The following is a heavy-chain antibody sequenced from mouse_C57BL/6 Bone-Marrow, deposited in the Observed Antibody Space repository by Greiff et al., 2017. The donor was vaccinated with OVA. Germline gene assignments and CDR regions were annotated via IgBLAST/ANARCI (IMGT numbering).Heavy chain of an antibody. Sequence: EVNVVESGGGLVQPGGSLSLSCAASGFTFTDYYMSWVRQPPGKGLEWLGFIRNNANGDNTEYSASVKGRFTIYRENAQSILYLLMTALISDDSATYYCARYITTLSLDYWGQGTTLTVSS. CDR3: ARYITTLSLDY. D-gene: IGHD1-1*01. CDR1: GFTFTDYY. J-gene: IGHJ2*01. CDR2: IRNNANGDNT. V-gene: IGHV7-3*01.